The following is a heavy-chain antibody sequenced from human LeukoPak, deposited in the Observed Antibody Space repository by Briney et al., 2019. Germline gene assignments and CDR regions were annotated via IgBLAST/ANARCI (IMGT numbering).Heavy chain of an antibody. J-gene: IGHJ4*02. V-gene: IGHV3-21*01. D-gene: IGHD5-18*01. CDR2: ITYSSTYI. Sequence: GGSLRLSCAASGFTFSNYNMNWVRQAPGKVLEWVSSITYSSTYIYYADSVKGRFTISRDNAKNSLYLQMNSLRAEDTAVYYCAMRGYSYEIDYWGQGTLVTVSS. CDR3: AMRGYSYEIDY. CDR1: GFTFSNYN.